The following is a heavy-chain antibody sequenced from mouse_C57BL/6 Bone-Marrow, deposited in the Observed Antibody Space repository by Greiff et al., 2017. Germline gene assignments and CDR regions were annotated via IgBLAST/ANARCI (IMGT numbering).Heavy chain of an antibody. Sequence: QVQLKQPGTELVKPGASVKLSCKASGYTFTSYWMHWVKQRPGQGLEWIGNINPSNGGTNYNGKFKGKATLTADKSSSTAYMQLSSLTSEDSAVYFCANDGYYVRVWFAYWGQGTLVTVSA. CDR2: INPSNGGT. D-gene: IGHD2-3*01. J-gene: IGHJ3*01. V-gene: IGHV1-53*01. CDR1: GYTFTSYW. CDR3: ANDGYYVRVWFAY.